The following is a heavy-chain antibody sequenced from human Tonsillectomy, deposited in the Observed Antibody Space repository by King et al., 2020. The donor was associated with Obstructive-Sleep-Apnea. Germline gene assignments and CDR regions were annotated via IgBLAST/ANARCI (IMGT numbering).Heavy chain of an antibody. CDR1: GFTFDDYA. Sequence: VQLVESGGGLVQPGRSLRLSCAASGFTFDDYAMHWVRQAPGKGLEWVSGISWNSGSIGYADSVKGRFTLSRDNAKNSLYLQMNSLRAEDTALYYCAKFSVAGNFDYWGQGTLVTVSS. J-gene: IGHJ4*02. D-gene: IGHD6-19*01. CDR2: ISWNSGSI. V-gene: IGHV3-9*01. CDR3: AKFSVAGNFDY.